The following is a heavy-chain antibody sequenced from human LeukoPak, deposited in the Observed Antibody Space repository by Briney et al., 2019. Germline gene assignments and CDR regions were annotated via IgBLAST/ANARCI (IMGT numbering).Heavy chain of an antibody. CDR3: ARDRDYARDY. CDR1: GFTFSHYW. V-gene: IGHV3-7*01. D-gene: IGHD3-10*02. CDR2: INEHGNQK. Sequence: GGSLRLSCAASGFTFSHYWMSWVRQAPGKGLEWVANINEHGNQKYYVDSLNGRFTICRDNAKNSLFLQMDSLKDEDTAVYYCARDRDYARDYWGQGTLVTVSS. J-gene: IGHJ4*02.